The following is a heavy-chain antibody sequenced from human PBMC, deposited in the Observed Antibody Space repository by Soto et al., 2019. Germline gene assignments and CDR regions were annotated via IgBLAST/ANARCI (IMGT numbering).Heavy chain of an antibody. CDR3: VRSGTARLLRHSWFDT. V-gene: IGHV3-21*01. J-gene: IGHJ5*02. D-gene: IGHD2-21*01. CDR2: ITTSSAYI. Sequence: EVQLVESGGGLAKPGGSLRLSCAASGFTFNTYEMNWVRQAPGKGLEWVSSITTSSAYIYYADSLKGRITISRDNAKNSLFLKMNSLRAEDTAVYYCVRSGTARLLRHSWFDTWGQGTLVTVSS. CDR1: GFTFNTYE.